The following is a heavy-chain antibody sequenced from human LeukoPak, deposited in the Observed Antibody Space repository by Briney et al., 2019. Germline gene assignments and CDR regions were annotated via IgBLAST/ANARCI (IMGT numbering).Heavy chain of an antibody. D-gene: IGHD3-22*01. J-gene: IGHJ4*02. Sequence: GSLRLSCAASGFTFSSYYMVWVRQPPGKGLEWIGSIYYSGSTYYNPSLKSRVTISVDTSKNQFSLKLSSVTAADTAVYYCARGEYYYDSSGYYYFDYWGQGTLVTVSS. CDR3: ARGEYYYDSSGYYYFDY. CDR2: IYYSGST. V-gene: IGHV4-39*01. CDR1: GFTFSSYY.